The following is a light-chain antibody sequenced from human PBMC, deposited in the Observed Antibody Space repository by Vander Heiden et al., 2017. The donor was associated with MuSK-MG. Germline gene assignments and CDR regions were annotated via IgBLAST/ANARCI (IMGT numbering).Light chain of an antibody. J-gene: IGLJ2*01. Sequence: HSVLTQPPSVSRPPRQRVTISCTGTTSNVGAGDEVHRYQQITGTAHNLRIGVNSNRPSGVHDRFSGGNYGSSASLDLTGIQAEDEAEYGWQSYEISLGDSMVVGGRIKLSVL. CDR3: QSYEISLGDSMV. CDR1: TSNVGAGDE. CDR2: VNS. V-gene: IGLV1-40*01.